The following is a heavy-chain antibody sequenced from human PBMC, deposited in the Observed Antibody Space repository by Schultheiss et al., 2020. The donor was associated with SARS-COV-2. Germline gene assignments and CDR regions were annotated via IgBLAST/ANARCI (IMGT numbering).Heavy chain of an antibody. CDR1: GYSIRSGYY. CDR3: ARYSYGGLFDY. Sequence: SQTLSLTCAVSGYSIRSGYYWGWFRQHPGMGLEWIGTFHYSGDTVYNPSLKSRVTISVDTSKNHFSLTVTSVTAADTAVYYCARYSYGGLFDYWGQGTLVTVSS. CDR2: FHYSGDT. V-gene: IGHV4-38-2*01. D-gene: IGHD5-18*01. J-gene: IGHJ4*02.